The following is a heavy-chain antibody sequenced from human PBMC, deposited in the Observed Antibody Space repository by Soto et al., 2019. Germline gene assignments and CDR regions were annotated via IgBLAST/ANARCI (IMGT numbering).Heavy chain of an antibody. J-gene: IGHJ4*02. CDR3: ARSSSGPHLFDY. CDR2: IYTSGST. D-gene: IGHD6-19*01. V-gene: IGHV4-4*07. CDR1: GGSISCYY. Sequence: SETLSLTCTVSGGSISCYYWSWIRQPAGKGLEWIGRIYTSGSTNYNPSLKGRVTMSVDTSKNQFSLKLSSVTAADTAVYYCARSSSGPHLFDYWGQGTLVTVSS.